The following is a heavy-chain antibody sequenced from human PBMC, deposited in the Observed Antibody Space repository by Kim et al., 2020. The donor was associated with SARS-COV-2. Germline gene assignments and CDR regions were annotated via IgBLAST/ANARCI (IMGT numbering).Heavy chain of an antibody. J-gene: IGHJ6*02. Sequence: GGSLRLSCAASGFTFSSYSMNWVRQAPGKGLEWVSSISSSSSYIYYADSVKGRFTISRDNAKNSLYLQMNSLRAEDTAVYYCASGEIMVAVAGKRGQAYYYYGMDVWGQGTTVTVSS. CDR1: GFTFSSYS. V-gene: IGHV3-21*01. CDR3: ASGEIMVAVAGKRGQAYYYYGMDV. CDR2: ISSSSSYI. D-gene: IGHD6-19*01.